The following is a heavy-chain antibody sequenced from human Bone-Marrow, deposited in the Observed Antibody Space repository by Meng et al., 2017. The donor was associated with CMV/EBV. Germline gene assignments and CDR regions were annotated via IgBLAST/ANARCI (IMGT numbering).Heavy chain of an antibody. Sequence: SETLSLTCAISGDSFSSNSVAWNWIRQSPSRDLEWLGRTYYRSKWYNDYAVSVKSRITINPETFKNQYTLQLNSVTPEDTAVYYCAREHDYDFWSGYGFDYWGQGTLVTVSS. J-gene: IGHJ4*02. CDR2: TYYRSKWYN. V-gene: IGHV6-1*01. CDR3: AREHDYDFWSGYGFDY. D-gene: IGHD3-3*01. CDR1: GDSFSSNSVA.